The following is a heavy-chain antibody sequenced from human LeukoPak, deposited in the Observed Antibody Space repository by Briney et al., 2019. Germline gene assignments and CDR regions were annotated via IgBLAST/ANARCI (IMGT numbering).Heavy chain of an antibody. CDR2: ISASGAVP. Sequence: GGSLRLSCAASGFRFDSFYMGWIRQVPGKGLDYIVFISASGAVPYYAESVKGRFTISRDNAKNSVSLQMNSLSADDTAVYYCARSLIVASEDYWGQGTLVTVSS. V-gene: IGHV3-11*04. D-gene: IGHD3-22*01. CDR3: ARSLIVASEDY. CDR1: GFRFDSFY. J-gene: IGHJ4*02.